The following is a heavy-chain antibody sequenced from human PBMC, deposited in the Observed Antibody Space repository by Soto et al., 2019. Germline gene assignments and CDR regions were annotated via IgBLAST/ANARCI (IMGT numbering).Heavy chain of an antibody. Sequence: PSETLSLTCAVSGGSISSSNWWSWVRQPPGKGLEWIGEIYHSGSTNYNPSLKSRVTISVDKSKNQFSLKLSSVTAADTAVYYCASGSEGVTLRFNYAFDIWGQGTMVTVSS. V-gene: IGHV4-4*02. CDR1: GGSISSSNW. J-gene: IGHJ3*02. D-gene: IGHD1-1*01. CDR3: ASGSEGVTLRFNYAFDI. CDR2: IYHSGST.